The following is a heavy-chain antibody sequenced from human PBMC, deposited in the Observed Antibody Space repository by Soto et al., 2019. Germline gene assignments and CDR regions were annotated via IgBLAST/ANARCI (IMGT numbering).Heavy chain of an antibody. CDR3: ASASRYYDILTGEFDY. V-gene: IGHV1-3*01. J-gene: IGHJ4*02. Sequence: EASVKVSCKASGYTFTSYAMHWVRQAPGQRLEWMGWINAGNGNTKYSQKFQGRVTITRDTSASTAYMELSSLRSEDTAVYYCASASRYYDILTGEFDYWGQGTLVTAPQ. D-gene: IGHD3-9*01. CDR2: INAGNGNT. CDR1: GYTFTSYA.